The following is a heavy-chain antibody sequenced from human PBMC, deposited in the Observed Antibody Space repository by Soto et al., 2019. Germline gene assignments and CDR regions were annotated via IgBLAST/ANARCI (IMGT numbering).Heavy chain of an antibody. J-gene: IGHJ4*02. D-gene: IGHD1-26*01. Sequence: TSETLSLTCTVSGGSISSSSYYWGWIRQPPGKGLECIGTIYYSGSTYYNPSLKSRVTISVDTSKNQFSLRLSSVTAADTAVYYCARGGYDYWGQGTLVTVSS. CDR3: ARGGYDY. CDR2: IYYSGST. CDR1: GGSISSSSYY. V-gene: IGHV4-39*01.